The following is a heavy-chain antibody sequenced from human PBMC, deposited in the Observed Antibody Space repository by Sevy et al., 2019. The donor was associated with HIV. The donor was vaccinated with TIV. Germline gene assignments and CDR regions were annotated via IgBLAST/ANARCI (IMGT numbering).Heavy chain of an antibody. D-gene: IGHD3-3*01. CDR2: IWYDGSYK. V-gene: IGHV3-33*06. J-gene: IGHJ5*02. CDR1: GFTFSNYG. Sequence: GGSLRLSCAASGFTFSNYGMHWVRQAPGKGLEWVAVIWYDGSYKYYADSVKGRFTISRDNTKSTLYLQMNSLRAEDTAVYYCAKTFAIFGVLMSPVFDPWGQGTLVTVSS. CDR3: AKTFAIFGVLMSPVFDP.